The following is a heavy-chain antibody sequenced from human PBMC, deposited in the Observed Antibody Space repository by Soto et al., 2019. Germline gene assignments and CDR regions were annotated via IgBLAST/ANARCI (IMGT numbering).Heavy chain of an antibody. CDR2: IYYSGST. V-gene: IGHV4-59*08. D-gene: IGHD6-13*01. J-gene: IGHJ6*02. CDR3: ASLAGSSWYYYYYGMDV. CDR1: GGSISSYY. Sequence: TSETLSLTCTVSGGSISSYYWSWIRQPPGKGLEWIGYIYYSGSTNYNPSLKSRVTISVDTSKNQFSLKLSSVTAADTAVYYCASLAGSSWYYYYYGMDVWGQGTTVT.